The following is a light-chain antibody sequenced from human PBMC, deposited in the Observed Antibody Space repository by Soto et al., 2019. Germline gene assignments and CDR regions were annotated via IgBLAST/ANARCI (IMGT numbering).Light chain of an antibody. V-gene: IGKV3-20*01. CDR3: QQYGSSHRIT. J-gene: IGKJ5*01. CDR2: GAA. Sequence: EISLTQSPCTLTLSPGERATLSCGAGQSGSSSYLASYQQKPGQTPRLLIYGAASRATGIPDGCTGSGSGTDVTLTISRLEHEDFAAYYCQQYGSSHRITFGQGTRLEIK. CDR1: QSGSSSY.